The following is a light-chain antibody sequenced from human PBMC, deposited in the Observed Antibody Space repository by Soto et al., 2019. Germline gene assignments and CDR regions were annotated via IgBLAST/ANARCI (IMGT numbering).Light chain of an antibody. J-gene: IGKJ4*01. V-gene: IGKV3-15*01. CDR3: QQHKGWPLT. CDR2: GVS. CDR1: QTVNNY. Sequence: EIVMTQSPATLSVFPGERATLSCRASQTVNNYLAWYQQKPGQAPRLLIYGVSTRATGIPARFSGSGSGTEFTLAINSLQPEDSAVYYCQQHKGWPLTFGAGTKVEIK.